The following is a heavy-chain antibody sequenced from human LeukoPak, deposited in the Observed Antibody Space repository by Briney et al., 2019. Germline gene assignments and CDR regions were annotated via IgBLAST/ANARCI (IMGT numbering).Heavy chain of an antibody. D-gene: IGHD5-24*01. CDR2: ISGYNGNT. CDR3: ARDKSPIRSRSGSESGPLDN. Sequence: GVSVKVSCKTSGYTFTYYGINWVRQAPGQGLEWMGWISGYNGNTKYAQKFQGRVTMTTDTFTNTAYMELRSLRSDDTAMYYCARDKSPIRSRSGSESGPLDNWGQGTLVFVSS. V-gene: IGHV1-18*04. J-gene: IGHJ4*02. CDR1: GYTFTYYG.